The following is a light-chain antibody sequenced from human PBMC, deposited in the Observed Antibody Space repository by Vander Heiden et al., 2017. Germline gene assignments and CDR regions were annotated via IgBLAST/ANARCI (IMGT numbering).Light chain of an antibody. J-gene: IGKJ4*01. V-gene: IGKV1-39*01. CDR1: RSISSY. CDR2: AAS. Sequence: EIQMTQSPSSLSASVGDRVTITCRASRSISSYLNWYQHKPGKAPKLLIYAASSLQSGVPSRFSGSGSWTDFTLTIRSLQPEDFATYYCQQSYSTPLTFGGGTKVEIK. CDR3: QQSYSTPLT.